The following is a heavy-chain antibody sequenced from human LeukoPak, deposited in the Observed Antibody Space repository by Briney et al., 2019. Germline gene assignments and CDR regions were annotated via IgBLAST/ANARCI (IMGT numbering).Heavy chain of an antibody. D-gene: IGHD3-10*01. Sequence: SENLSLNCTVSGGSISSYYWSWIRQPPGKGLGWIGYIYFSGSTNYNPSPKSRVTISVDMSKNQFSLKLSSVTAADTAVYYCARQPLLWSAGFDYWGQGTLVTVSS. J-gene: IGHJ4*02. V-gene: IGHV4-59*01. CDR1: GGSISSYY. CDR2: IYFSGST. CDR3: ARQPLLWSAGFDY.